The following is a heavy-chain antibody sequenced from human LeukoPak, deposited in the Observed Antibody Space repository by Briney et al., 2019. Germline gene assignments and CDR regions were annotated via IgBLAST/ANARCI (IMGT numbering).Heavy chain of an antibody. J-gene: IGHJ4*02. D-gene: IGHD3-22*01. CDR3: ARQFDSSGYYAQTDY. CDR1: GYSFTSYW. Sequence: GESLKISCKGSGYSFTSYWIGWVRQMPGKGLEWMGIIYPGDSDTRYSPSFQGQVTISADKSISTAYLQWSSLKASDTAMYYCARQFDSSGYYAQTDYWGQGTLVTVSS. V-gene: IGHV5-51*01. CDR2: IYPGDSDT.